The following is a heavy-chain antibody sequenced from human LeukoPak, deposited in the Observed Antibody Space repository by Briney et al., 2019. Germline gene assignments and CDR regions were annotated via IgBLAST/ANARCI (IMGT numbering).Heavy chain of an antibody. Sequence: SETLSFTCAVYGGSFSGYYWSWIRQPPGNGLEWIGEINHSGSTNYNPSLKSRVTISVDTSKNQFSLKLSSVTAADTAVYYCARGYGAYSYGSDYWGQGTLVTVSP. CDR2: INHSGST. D-gene: IGHD5-18*01. CDR1: GGSFSGYY. V-gene: IGHV4-34*01. J-gene: IGHJ4*02. CDR3: ARGYGAYSYGSDY.